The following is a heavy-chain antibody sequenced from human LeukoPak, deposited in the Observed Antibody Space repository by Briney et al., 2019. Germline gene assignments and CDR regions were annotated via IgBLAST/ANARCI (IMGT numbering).Heavy chain of an antibody. D-gene: IGHD3-16*01. CDR3: AREKIDGDYDYVWDDYRPVGYFDS. CDR1: GGPIQSGGYY. J-gene: IGHJ4*02. Sequence: SETLSLTCTVSGGPIQSGGYYWSWIRQQPGKGLEWIGHIYYSGTIFYNPSLKSRLSISVNTSKNQFSLRLSSVTAADTAVYFCAREKIDGDYDYVWDDYRPVGYFDSWGQGSLVTVSS. V-gene: IGHV4-31*03. CDR2: IYYSGTI.